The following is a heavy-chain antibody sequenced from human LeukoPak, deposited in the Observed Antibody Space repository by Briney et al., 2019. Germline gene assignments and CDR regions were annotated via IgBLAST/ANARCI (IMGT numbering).Heavy chain of an antibody. CDR3: ARGLRDISGWWGWFDP. CDR2: INHSGDT. CDR1: GGSFSGYY. Sequence: SETLSLTCAVYGGSFSGYYWSWIRQPPGRGLEWIGEINHSGDTNYKSSLKSRVTISVDTSKNQFSLKVTSVTAADTAVYYCARGLRDISGWWGWFDPWGQGTLVTVSS. J-gene: IGHJ5*02. D-gene: IGHD6-19*01. V-gene: IGHV4-34*01.